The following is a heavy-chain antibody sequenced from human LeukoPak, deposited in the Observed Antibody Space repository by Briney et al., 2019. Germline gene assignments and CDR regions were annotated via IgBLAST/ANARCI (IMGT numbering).Heavy chain of an antibody. V-gene: IGHV4-34*01. J-gene: IGHJ6*02. CDR3: ARLGVSIVVVPAAPTYYYYGMDV. CDR2: INHSGST. D-gene: IGHD2-2*01. CDR1: GGSFSGYY. Sequence: SETLSLTCAVCGGSFSGYYWSWIRQPPGKGLEWIGEINHSGSTNYNPSLKSRVTISVDTSKNQFSLKLSSVTAADTAVYYCARLGVSIVVVPAAPTYYYYGMDVWGQGTTVTVSS.